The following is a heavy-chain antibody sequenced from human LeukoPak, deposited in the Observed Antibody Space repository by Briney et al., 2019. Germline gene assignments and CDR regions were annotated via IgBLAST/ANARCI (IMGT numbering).Heavy chain of an antibody. CDR1: GGSISSYY. D-gene: IGHD5-18*01. CDR2: IYYSGST. J-gene: IGHJ5*02. Sequence: SETLSLTCTVSGGSISSYYWSWIRQPPGKGLEWIGYIYYSGSTNYNPSLKSRVTISVDTSKNQFSLKLSSVTAADTAVYYCARAEYSYENWFDPWGQGTLVTVSS. CDR3: ARAEYSYENWFDP. V-gene: IGHV4-59*01.